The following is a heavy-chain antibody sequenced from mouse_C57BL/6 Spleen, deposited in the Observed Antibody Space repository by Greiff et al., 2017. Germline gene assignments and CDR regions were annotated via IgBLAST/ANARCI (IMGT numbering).Heavy chain of an antibody. Sequence: EVQLVESEGGLVQPGSSMKLSCTASGFTFSDYYMAWVRQVPEKGLEWVANINYDGSSTYYLDSLKSRFIISRDNAKNILYLQMSSLKSEDTATYYCARAPTGTFDYWGQGTTLTVSS. D-gene: IGHD4-1*01. CDR2: INYDGSST. J-gene: IGHJ2*01. CDR3: ARAPTGTFDY. CDR1: GFTFSDYY. V-gene: IGHV5-16*01.